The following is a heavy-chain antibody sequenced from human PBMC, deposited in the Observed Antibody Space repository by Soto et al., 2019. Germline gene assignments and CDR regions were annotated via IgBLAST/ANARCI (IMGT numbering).Heavy chain of an antibody. CDR2: IYNSGGS. V-gene: IGHV4-30-4*08. CDR3: VGTGTTDDY. D-gene: IGHD4-17*01. J-gene: IGHJ4*02. CDR1: GGSISSGGYY. Sequence: SSELLSLTWTVSGGSISSGGYYWSRNRQAPGKGLEWIGYIYNSGGSYYNPSLKGRLTISIDTSKNQFSLKLNSVTAADTAIYYCVGTGTTDDYWGRGTLVTLYS.